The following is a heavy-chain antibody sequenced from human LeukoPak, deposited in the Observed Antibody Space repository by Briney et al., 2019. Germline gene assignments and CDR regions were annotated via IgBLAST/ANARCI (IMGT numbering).Heavy chain of an antibody. V-gene: IGHV3-30-3*01. CDR3: ARDSSGYGYFDY. Sequence: PGGSLRLSCAASGFTFSSYAMHWVRQAPGKGLEWVAVISYDGSNKYYADSVKGRFTISRDNSKNTLYLQMNSLRAEDTAVYYCARDSSGYGYFDYWGQGTLVTVSS. CDR1: GFTFSSYA. CDR2: ISYDGSNK. D-gene: IGHD5-12*01. J-gene: IGHJ4*02.